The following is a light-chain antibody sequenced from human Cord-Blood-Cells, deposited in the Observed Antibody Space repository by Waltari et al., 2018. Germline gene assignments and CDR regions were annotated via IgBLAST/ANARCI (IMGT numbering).Light chain of an antibody. CDR1: QGISNY. CDR2: ASS. J-gene: IGKJ1*01. V-gene: IGKV1-16*02. CDR3: QQYKSYPRT. Sequence: DIQMTQSPSSLSASVGDRVTILCRARQGISNYLAWFQQQPGKAPKSLIYASSSLQSGVPSNFSGSGSGTGFTLTIRRLQPCDFAAYCCQQYKSYPRTFGQGTKVEIK.